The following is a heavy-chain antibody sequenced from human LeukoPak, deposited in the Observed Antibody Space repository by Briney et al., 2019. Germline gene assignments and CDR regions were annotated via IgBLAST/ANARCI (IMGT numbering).Heavy chain of an antibody. CDR2: IYSSGST. Sequence: KPSETLSLTCAVSGASVSGSNYYWGWIRQPPGKGLEWIGNIYSSGSTYYNASLQSRVTISIDTSKNQFSLRLNSVTAADTAMYYCAKSGGYGLIDYWGQETRVTVSS. CDR1: GASVSGSNYY. J-gene: IGHJ4*02. V-gene: IGHV4-39*01. D-gene: IGHD1-26*01. CDR3: AKSGGYGLIDY.